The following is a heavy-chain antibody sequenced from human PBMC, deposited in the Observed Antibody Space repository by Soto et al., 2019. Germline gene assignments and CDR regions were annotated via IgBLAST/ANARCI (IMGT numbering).Heavy chain of an antibody. CDR1: GFTFSNFA. V-gene: IGHV3-23*01. CDR2: IGSCGADT. D-gene: IGHD2-8*02. Sequence: EVQVLESGGGLAQPGGSLRLSCVGSGFTFSNFAIMWVRQAPGKGLQWVSGIGSCGADTYYTDSVKGRFTVSKDNSKNSVYLQMNSLRDEDTAKYSCAQRNHPQSTGEGLDYWGQGTLVTVSS. CDR3: AQRNHPQSTGEGLDY. J-gene: IGHJ4*02.